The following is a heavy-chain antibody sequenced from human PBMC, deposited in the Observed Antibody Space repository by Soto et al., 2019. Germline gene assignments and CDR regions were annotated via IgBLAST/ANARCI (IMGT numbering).Heavy chain of an antibody. Sequence: QVQLQQWGAGLLKPSETLSLTCAVYGGSFSGYYWTWIRQIPGKGLEWIGEINHSGSTNYNPSLKSRVSISADTSKNQFSLKLQSLTAADTAFYYCAGAVSDFDVRRYRTSYFDQWGQGLLVTVSS. CDR1: GGSFSGYY. J-gene: IGHJ4*02. V-gene: IGHV4-34*01. D-gene: IGHD3-10*02. CDR3: AGAVSDFDVRRYRTSYFDQ. CDR2: INHSGST.